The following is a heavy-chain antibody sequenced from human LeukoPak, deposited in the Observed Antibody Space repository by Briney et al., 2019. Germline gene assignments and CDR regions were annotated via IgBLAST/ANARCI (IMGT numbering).Heavy chain of an antibody. CDR2: IYWDDDK. J-gene: IGHJ3*02. CDR1: GFSLSTSGVG. Sequence: SGPTLVKPTQTLTLTCTFSGFSLSTSGVGVGWIRQPPGKALEWLALIYWDDDKRYSPSLKSRLTITKDTSKNQVVLTMTNMDPVDTATYYCAHDNGAVAGECDAFDIWGQGTMVTVSS. V-gene: IGHV2-5*02. CDR3: AHDNGAVAGECDAFDI. D-gene: IGHD6-19*01.